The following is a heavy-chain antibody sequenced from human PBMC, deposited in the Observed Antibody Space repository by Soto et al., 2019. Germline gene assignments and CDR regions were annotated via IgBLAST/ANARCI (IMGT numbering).Heavy chain of an antibody. J-gene: IGHJ5*02. CDR2: IYPGDSDT. CDR3: ARQPSIAVAGGRWFDP. V-gene: IGHV5-51*01. CDR1: GYSFTSYW. Sequence: GESLKISCKGSGYSFTSYWIGWVRQMPGKGLEWMGIIYPGDSDTRYSPSFQGQVTISADKSISTAYLQWSSLKASDTAMYYCARQPSIAVAGGRWFDPWGQGTLVTVSS. D-gene: IGHD6-19*01.